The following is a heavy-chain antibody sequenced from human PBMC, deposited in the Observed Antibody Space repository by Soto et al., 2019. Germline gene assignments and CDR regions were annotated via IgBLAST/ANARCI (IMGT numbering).Heavy chain of an antibody. CDR2: IYHSGST. CDR3: ARGKYDFWSGYLVFDY. CDR1: GGSISSGGYS. D-gene: IGHD3-3*01. J-gene: IGHJ4*02. Sequence: QLQLQESGSGLVKPSQTLSLTCAVSGGSISSGGYSWSWIRQPPGKGLEWIGYIYHSGSTYYNPSLKSRVTISVDRSKNQFSLKLSSVTAADTAVYYCARGKYDFWSGYLVFDYWGQGTLVTVSS. V-gene: IGHV4-30-2*01.